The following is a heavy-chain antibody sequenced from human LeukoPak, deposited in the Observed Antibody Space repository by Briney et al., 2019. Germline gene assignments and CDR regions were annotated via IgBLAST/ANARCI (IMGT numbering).Heavy chain of an antibody. CDR1: GFTFSSYA. Sequence: GRSLRLSCAASGFTFSSYAMHWVRQAPGKGLEWVGWINPDSGGTNYAQEFQGRVTLTRDTSISTAYMELSRLRSDDTAVYYCARFPRMSDYDSSGSYYYGMDVWGQGTTVTVSS. V-gene: IGHV1-2*02. J-gene: IGHJ6*02. CDR3: ARFPRMSDYDSSGSYYYGMDV. CDR2: INPDSGGT. D-gene: IGHD3-22*01.